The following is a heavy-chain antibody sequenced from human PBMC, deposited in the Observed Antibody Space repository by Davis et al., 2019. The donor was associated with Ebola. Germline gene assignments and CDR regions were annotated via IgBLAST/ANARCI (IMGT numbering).Heavy chain of an antibody. D-gene: IGHD2-8*02. V-gene: IGHV3-74*01. J-gene: IGHJ4*02. CDR3: ARVRTGLDY. Sequence: GESLKISCAASGFPFSDYWMHWVRQAPGKGLMWVSRINSDESRTTYADSVKGRFTISRDNAKNSLYLQMNSLRAEDTAVYYCARVRTGLDYWGQGTLVTVSS. CDR2: INSDESRT. CDR1: GFPFSDYW.